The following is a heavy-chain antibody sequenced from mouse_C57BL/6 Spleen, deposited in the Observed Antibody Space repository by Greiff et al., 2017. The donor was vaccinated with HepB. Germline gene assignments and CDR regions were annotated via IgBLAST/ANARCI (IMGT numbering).Heavy chain of an antibody. Sequence: QVQLQQTGTELVKPGASVKLSCKASGYTFTSYWKHWGKQRPGQGLEWIGNINPSNGGTNYNEKFKSKATLTVDKSSSTAYMQLSSLTSEDSAVYYCAREGGIDGYHFDYWGQGTTLTVSS. CDR1: GYTFTSYW. J-gene: IGHJ2*01. CDR3: AREGGIDGYHFDY. D-gene: IGHD2-3*01. V-gene: IGHV1-53*01. CDR2: INPSNGGT.